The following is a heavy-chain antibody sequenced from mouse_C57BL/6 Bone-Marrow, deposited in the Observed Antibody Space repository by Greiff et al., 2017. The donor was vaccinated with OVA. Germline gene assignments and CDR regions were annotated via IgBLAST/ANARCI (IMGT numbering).Heavy chain of an antibody. Sequence: QVTLRVSGPGILQSSQTLSLTCSFSGFSLSTSGMGVSWIRQPSGKGLEWLAHIYWDDDKRYNPSLKRRLTISKDTSRNQVFLKITSVDTADTATYYCARRRGYDHGDYYAMDYWDQGTSVTVSS. CDR3: ARRRGYDHGDYYAMDY. J-gene: IGHJ4*01. D-gene: IGHD2-10*02. CDR2: IYWDDDK. V-gene: IGHV8-12*01. CDR1: GFSLSTSGMG.